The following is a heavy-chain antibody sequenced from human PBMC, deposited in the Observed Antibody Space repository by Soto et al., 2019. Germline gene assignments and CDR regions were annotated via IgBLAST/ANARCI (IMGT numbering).Heavy chain of an antibody. CDR1: GFTFSSYA. CDR3: AKDAYYDFWRPNFDY. D-gene: IGHD3-3*01. Sequence: PGGSLRLSCAASGFTFSSYAMSWVRQAPGKGLEWVSAISGSGGSTYYADSVKGRFTISRDNSKNTPYLQMNSLRAEDTAVYYCAKDAYYDFWRPNFDYWGQGTLVTVSS. V-gene: IGHV3-23*01. CDR2: ISGSGGST. J-gene: IGHJ4*02.